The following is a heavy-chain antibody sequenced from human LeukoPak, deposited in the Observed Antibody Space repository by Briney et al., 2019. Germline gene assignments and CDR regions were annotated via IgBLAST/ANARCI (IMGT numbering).Heavy chain of an antibody. D-gene: IGHD3-22*01. CDR1: GFTFSSYA. Sequence: PGGSLRLSCAASGFTFSSYAMSWVRQAPGKGLEWVSAISGSGGSTYYADSVKGRFTISRDNSKNTLYLQMNSLRAEDTAVYYCARDPDYYDSSGSVMDYWGQGTLVTVSS. CDR3: ARDPDYYDSSGSVMDY. V-gene: IGHV3-23*01. J-gene: IGHJ4*02. CDR2: ISGSGGST.